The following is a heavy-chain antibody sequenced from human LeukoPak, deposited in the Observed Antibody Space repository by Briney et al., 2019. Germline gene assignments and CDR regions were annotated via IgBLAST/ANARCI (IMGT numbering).Heavy chain of an antibody. D-gene: IGHD5-12*01. Sequence: SVKVSCKASGGTFSSYAISWVRQAPGQGLEWMGGIIPIFGTANYAQKFQGRVTITADESTSTAHMELSSLRSEDTAVYYCARGAPAGYSGYDYPDYWGQGTLVTVSS. CDR2: IIPIFGTA. CDR1: GGTFSSYA. V-gene: IGHV1-69*13. J-gene: IGHJ4*02. CDR3: ARGAPAGYSGYDYPDY.